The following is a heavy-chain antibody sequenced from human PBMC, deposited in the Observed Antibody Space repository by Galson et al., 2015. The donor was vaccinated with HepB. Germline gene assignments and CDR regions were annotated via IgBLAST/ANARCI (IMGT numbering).Heavy chain of an antibody. CDR3: AREFIRGDGYNSVNFDY. D-gene: IGHD5-24*01. CDR1: GGTFSSYA. Sequence: SVKVSCKASGGTFSSYAISWVRQAPGQGLEWMGGIIPIFGTANYAQKFQGRVTITADESTSTAYMELSSLRSEDTAVYYCAREFIRGDGYNSVNFDYWGQGTLVTVSS. V-gene: IGHV1-69*13. CDR2: IIPIFGTA. J-gene: IGHJ4*02.